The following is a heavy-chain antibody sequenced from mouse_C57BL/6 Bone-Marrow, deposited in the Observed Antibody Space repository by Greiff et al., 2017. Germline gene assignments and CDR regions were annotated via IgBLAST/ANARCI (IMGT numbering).Heavy chain of an antibody. CDR1: GYTFTSYW. V-gene: IGHV1-61*01. D-gene: IGHD1-1*01. J-gene: IGHJ4*01. CDR3: AGCPYYYVSKYAMDY. CDR2: IYPSDSAP. Sequence: QVQLQQPGAELVRPGSSVKLSCKASGYTFTSYWMDWVKQRPGQGLEWIGNIYPSDSAPHYNQTFKDKATLTVDKSSSTAYMQLSSLTSEDSAVYYCAGCPYYYVSKYAMDYWGQGTSVTVSS.